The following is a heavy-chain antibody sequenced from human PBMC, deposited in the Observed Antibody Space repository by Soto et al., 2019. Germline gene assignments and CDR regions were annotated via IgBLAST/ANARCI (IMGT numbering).Heavy chain of an antibody. V-gene: IGHV1-69*13. CDR1: GGTFSSYA. D-gene: IGHD6-13*01. Sequence: ASVKVSCKASGGTFSSYAISWVRQAPGQGLEWMGGIIPIFGTANYAQKFQGRVTITADESTSTAYMELSSLRSEDTAVYYCASSHGIAAAGPTGYYFDYWGQGTLVTSPQ. CDR3: ASSHGIAAAGPTGYYFDY. CDR2: IIPIFGTA. J-gene: IGHJ4*02.